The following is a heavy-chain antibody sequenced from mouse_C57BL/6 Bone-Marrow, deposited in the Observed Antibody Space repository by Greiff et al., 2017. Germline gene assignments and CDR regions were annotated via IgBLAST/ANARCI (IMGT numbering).Heavy chain of an antibody. CDR1: GYAFSSSW. J-gene: IGHJ3*01. D-gene: IGHD1-1*02. CDR2: IYPGDGDT. Sequence: VQRVESGPELVKPGASVKISCKASGYAFSSSWMNWVKQRPGKGLEWIGRIYPGDGDTNYNGKFKGKATLTADKSSSTAYMQLSSLTSEDSAVYYCARHAYYLFAYGGQGTRVTVSA. CDR3: ARHAYYLFAY. V-gene: IGHV1-82*01.